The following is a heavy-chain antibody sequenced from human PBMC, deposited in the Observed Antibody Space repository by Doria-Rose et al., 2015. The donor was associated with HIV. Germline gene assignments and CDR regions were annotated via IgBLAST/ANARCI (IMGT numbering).Heavy chain of an antibody. V-gene: IGHV4-4*09. CDR2: IYSSGST. D-gene: IGHD3-10*01. J-gene: IGHJ6*03. Sequence: QVQPQESGPGLVKPAETLSLTCTVSGGPISSCYWNWIRQPPGKGLEWIGYIYSSGSTHYNSSLKSRVTTSIATSKTQFPLKLSSVTAADTAVYYCARFRPSRGIYYSLDVWGKGTTVTVSS. CDR3: ARFRPSRGIYYSLDV. CDR1: GGPISSCY.